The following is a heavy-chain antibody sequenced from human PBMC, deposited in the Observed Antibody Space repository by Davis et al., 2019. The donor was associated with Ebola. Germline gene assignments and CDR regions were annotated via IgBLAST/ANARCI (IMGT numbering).Heavy chain of an antibody. V-gene: IGHV4-34*01. Sequence: PSKTLSLTCAVYGGSFSGYYWSWIRQPPGKGLEWIGEINHSGSTNYNPSLKSRVTISVDTSKNQFSLKLSSVTAADTAVYYCARVFSQPDSPRWSHYFDYWGQGTLVTVSS. CDR1: GGSFSGYY. CDR2: INHSGST. J-gene: IGHJ4*02. D-gene: IGHD4-23*01. CDR3: ARVFSQPDSPRWSHYFDY.